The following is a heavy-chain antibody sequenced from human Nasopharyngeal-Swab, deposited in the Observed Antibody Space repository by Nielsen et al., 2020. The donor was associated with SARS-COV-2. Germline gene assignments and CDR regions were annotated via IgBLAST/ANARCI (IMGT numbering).Heavy chain of an antibody. J-gene: IGHJ4*02. CDR3: AKDFYFG. CDR2: IYSGGST. V-gene: IGHV3-53*01. CDR1: GFTVSSNY. Sequence: ETLSLTCAASGFTVSSNYMSWVRQAPGKGLEWVSVIYSGGSTYYADSVKGRFTISRHNSKNTLYLQMNSLRAEDTAVYYCAKDFYFGWGQGTLVTVSS. D-gene: IGHD3-9*01.